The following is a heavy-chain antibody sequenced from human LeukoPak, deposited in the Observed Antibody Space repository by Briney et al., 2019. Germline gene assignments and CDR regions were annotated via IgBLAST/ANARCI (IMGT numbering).Heavy chain of an antibody. D-gene: IGHD2-15*01. CDR2: INHSGST. CDR3: ARTKGGFRGYCSGGSCKNPNWFDP. J-gene: IGHJ5*02. CDR1: GGSFSGYY. Sequence: SETLSLTCAVYGGSFSGYYWSWIRQPPGKGLEWIGEINHSGSTNYNPSLKSRVTISVDTSKNQFSLKLSSVTAADTAVYYCARTKGGFRGYCSGGSCKNPNWFDPWGQGTLVTVSS. V-gene: IGHV4-34*01.